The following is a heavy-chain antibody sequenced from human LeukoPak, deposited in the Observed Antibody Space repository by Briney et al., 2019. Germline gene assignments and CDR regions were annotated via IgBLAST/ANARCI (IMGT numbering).Heavy chain of an antibody. J-gene: IGHJ4*02. CDR2: INSDGSSA. CDR3: AKDYEILTGSYNVKIF. Sequence: PGGSLRLSCAASGFTFSNYWMHWVRQAPGKGLVYVSRINSDGSSANYADSVQGRFTISRDNSKNTLYLQMNSLRAEDTAVYYCAKDYEILTGSYNVKIFWGQGTLVTVSS. V-gene: IGHV3-74*01. D-gene: IGHD3-9*01. CDR1: GFTFSNYW.